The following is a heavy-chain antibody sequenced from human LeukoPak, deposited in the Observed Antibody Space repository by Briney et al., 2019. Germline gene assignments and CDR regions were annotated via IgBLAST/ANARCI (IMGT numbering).Heavy chain of an antibody. CDR1: GFTFSSYS. J-gene: IGHJ5*02. CDR3: ARIGGGYYDILTGYS. V-gene: IGHV3-21*01. Sequence: GGSLRLSCAASGFTFSSYSMNWVRQAPGKGLEWVSSISSSSSYIYYADSVKGRFTISRDNAKNSLYLQMNSLRAEDTAVYYCARIGGGYYDILTGYSWGQGTLVTVSS. CDR2: ISSSSSYI. D-gene: IGHD3-9*01.